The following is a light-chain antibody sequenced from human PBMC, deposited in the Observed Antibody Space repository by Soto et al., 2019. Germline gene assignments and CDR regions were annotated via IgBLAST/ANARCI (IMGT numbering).Light chain of an antibody. CDR2: HAS. CDR3: QQYNSYS. V-gene: IGKV1-5*01. CDR1: QSVRSW. J-gene: IGKJ1*01. Sequence: DIQMTQSPATLSASVGDRVTITCRASQSVRSWLAWYQQKPGKAPKVLIYHASNLQSGVPSRFSGSGSGTEFTLTISSLQPDDFATYYCQQYNSYSFGQGTKVDIK.